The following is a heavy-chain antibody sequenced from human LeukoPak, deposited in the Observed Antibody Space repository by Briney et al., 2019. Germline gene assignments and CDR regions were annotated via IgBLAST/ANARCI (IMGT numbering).Heavy chain of an antibody. D-gene: IGHD6-13*01. CDR1: GFTFINYG. CDR3: AKVVQYTASTGTGLDY. CDR2: IWYDGSYK. J-gene: IGHJ4*02. V-gene: IGHV3-33*06. Sequence: GGSLRLSCAASGFTFINYGMHWVRQAPAKGLDWVAVIWYDGSYKYYADSVKGRFTISRDNSKNTLYLQMNSLRAEDTAIYYCAKVVQYTASTGTGLDYWGQGTLVTVSS.